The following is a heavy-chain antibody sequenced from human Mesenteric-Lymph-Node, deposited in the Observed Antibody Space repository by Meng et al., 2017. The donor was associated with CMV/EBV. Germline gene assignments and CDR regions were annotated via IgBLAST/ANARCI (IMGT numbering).Heavy chain of an antibody. CDR1: GFTFSSYS. CDR3: ARGRFGSSSGYFDC. D-gene: IGHD6-6*01. J-gene: IGHJ4*02. CDR2: ISSSSSTI. Sequence: GESLKISCAASGFTFSSYSMNWVRQAPGKGLEWVSYISSSSSTIYYAGSVKGRFTISRDYAKNSLYLQMNSLRAEDTATYYCARGRFGSSSGYFDCWGQGTLVTVSS. V-gene: IGHV3-48*04.